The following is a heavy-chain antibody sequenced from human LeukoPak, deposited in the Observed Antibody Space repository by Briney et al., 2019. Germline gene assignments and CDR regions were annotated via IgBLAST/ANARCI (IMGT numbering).Heavy chain of an antibody. D-gene: IGHD4-11*01. CDR1: GGSISRYY. CDR3: ARHGPHGGLPDF. V-gene: IGHV4-59*08. Sequence: SETLSLTCTVSGGSISRYYWSWIRQPPGKGLEWIGYVYYSGTTNYNPSLKSRVTISVDTSKNQFSLKLSSVTAADAAVYYCARHGPHGGLPDFWGQGTLVTVSS. J-gene: IGHJ4*02. CDR2: VYYSGTT.